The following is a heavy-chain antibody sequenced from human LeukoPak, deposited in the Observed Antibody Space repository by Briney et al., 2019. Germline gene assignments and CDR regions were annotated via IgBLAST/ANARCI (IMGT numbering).Heavy chain of an antibody. D-gene: IGHD3-10*01. J-gene: IGHJ6*03. CDR2: ISSSGSTI. Sequence: GGSLRLSCAASGFTFSSYWMHWVRQAPGKGLEWVSYISSSGSTIYYADSVKGRFTISRDNAKNSLYLQMNSLRAEDTAVYYCARSSDGSGSYYRYYYYYYYMDVWGKGTTVTVSS. CDR1: GFTFSSYW. V-gene: IGHV3-48*04. CDR3: ARSSDGSGSYYRYYYYYYYMDV.